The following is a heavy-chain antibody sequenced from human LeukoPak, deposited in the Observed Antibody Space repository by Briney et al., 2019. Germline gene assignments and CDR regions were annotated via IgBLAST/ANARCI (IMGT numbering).Heavy chain of an antibody. Sequence: SETLSLTCAVYGGSFSGYYWSCIRQPPGKGLEWIGEINHSGSTNYNPSLKSRVTISVDTSKNQFSLKLSSVTAADTAVYYCARAYSSSVGFYYYYYMDVWGKGTTVTVSS. CDR1: GGSFSGYY. CDR3: ARAYSSSVGFYYYYYMDV. V-gene: IGHV4-34*01. CDR2: INHSGST. J-gene: IGHJ6*03. D-gene: IGHD6-13*01.